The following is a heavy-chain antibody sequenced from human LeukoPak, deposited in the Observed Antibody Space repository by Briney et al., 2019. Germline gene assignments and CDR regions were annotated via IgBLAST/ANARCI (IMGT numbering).Heavy chain of an antibody. CDR3: ANSGYDLYYFDY. CDR2: IKQDGSEK. J-gene: IGHJ4*02. CDR1: GFTFSSYW. Sequence: GGSLRLSCAASGFTFSSYWMSWVRQAPGKGLEWVANIKQDGSEKYYVDPVKGRFTISRDNAKNSLYLQMNSLRAEDTAVYYCANSGYDLYYFDYWGQGTLVTVSS. D-gene: IGHD5-12*01. V-gene: IGHV3-7*01.